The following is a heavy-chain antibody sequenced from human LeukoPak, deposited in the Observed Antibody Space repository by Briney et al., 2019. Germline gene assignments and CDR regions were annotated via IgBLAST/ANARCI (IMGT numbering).Heavy chain of an antibody. CDR3: ARYDRGLFFFDN. CDR1: GASVRNEY. D-gene: IGHD1-14*01. CDR2: IHYSGSS. J-gene: IGHJ4*02. Sequence: SETLSLTCTVSGASVRNEYWSWIRQPPGKELEWIGYIHYSGSSNYHPSLGSRDTISLDTSKNQFSLKLKSVTAADTDMYHCARYDRGLFFFDNWGQGTLVTVSS. V-gene: IGHV4-59*08.